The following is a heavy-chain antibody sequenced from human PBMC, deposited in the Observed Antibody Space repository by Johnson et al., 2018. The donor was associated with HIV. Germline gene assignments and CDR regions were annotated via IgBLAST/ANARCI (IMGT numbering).Heavy chain of an antibody. J-gene: IGHJ3*02. Sequence: VQLLESGGGVVQPGRSLRLSCAASGFTFSSYAMHWVRQAPVKGLEWVAVISYDGSNKYYADSVKGRFTISRDNSKNTLYLQMNSLRAEDTAVYYCAREETSKQWLFDAFDIWGQGTMVTVSS. CDR2: ISYDGSNK. CDR3: AREETSKQWLFDAFDI. V-gene: IGHV3-30-3*01. D-gene: IGHD6-19*01. CDR1: GFTFSSYA.